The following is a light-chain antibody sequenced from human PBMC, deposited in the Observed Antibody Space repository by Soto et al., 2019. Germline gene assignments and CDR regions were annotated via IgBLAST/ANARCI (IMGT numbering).Light chain of an antibody. CDR3: QQYKSPPWT. V-gene: IGKV1-5*03. Sequence: DIQMTQSPPTLSASVGDRVTISCRASESINNWLAWYQHKPGKAPKLLIYRASSLESGVPSRFSGSGSGTEFTLTISSLQHDDFATYYCQQYKSPPWTFGQGTKVEIK. CDR2: RAS. CDR1: ESINNW. J-gene: IGKJ1*01.